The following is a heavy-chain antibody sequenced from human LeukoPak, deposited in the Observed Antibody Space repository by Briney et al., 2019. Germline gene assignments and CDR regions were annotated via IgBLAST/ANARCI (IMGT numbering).Heavy chain of an antibody. D-gene: IGHD4-17*01. Sequence: HPGGSLRLSCAASGFTFSSYEMNWVRQAPGKGLEWVSYISSSGSTIYYADSVKGRFTISRDNAKNSLYLQMNSLRAEDTAVYYCARLPISYGDYDPDYWGQGTLVTVSS. V-gene: IGHV3-48*03. CDR2: ISSSGSTI. J-gene: IGHJ4*02. CDR3: ARLPISYGDYDPDY. CDR1: GFTFSSYE.